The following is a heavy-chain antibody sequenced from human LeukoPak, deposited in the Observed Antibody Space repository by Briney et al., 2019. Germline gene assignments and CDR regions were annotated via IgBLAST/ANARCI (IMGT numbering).Heavy chain of an antibody. J-gene: IGHJ4*02. CDR3: ARLTGSGARIEYFDY. CDR2: IYTDDSDT. D-gene: IGHD3-10*01. V-gene: IGHV5-51*01. CDR1: GYKFLTNW. Sequence: GESLKISCKDSGYKFLTNWIGWVRQRPGKGLEWVGIIYTDDSDTRYSPAFQGQVTISADKSIRTAYLQWSSLKASDTAIYFCARLTGSGARIEYFDYWGQGTLVTVSS.